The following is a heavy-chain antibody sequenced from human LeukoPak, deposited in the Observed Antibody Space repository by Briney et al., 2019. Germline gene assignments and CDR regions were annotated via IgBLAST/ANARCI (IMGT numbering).Heavy chain of an antibody. V-gene: IGHV4-59*01. CDR1: GGSISSYY. Sequence: PSETLSLTCTVSGGSISSYYWSWIRQPPGKGLEWIGYIYYSGTTNYNPSLKSRVTISVDTSKNQFSLKLSSVTAADTAVYYCVKESYSRYFDYWGRGTLVTVSS. CDR3: VKESYSRYFDY. CDR2: IYYSGTT. D-gene: IGHD4-11*01. J-gene: IGHJ4*02.